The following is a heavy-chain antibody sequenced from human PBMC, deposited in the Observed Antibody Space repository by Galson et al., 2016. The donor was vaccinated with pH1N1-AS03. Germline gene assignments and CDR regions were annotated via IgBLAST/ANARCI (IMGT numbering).Heavy chain of an antibody. D-gene: IGHD3-22*01. J-gene: IGHJ6*02. V-gene: IGHV4-39*01. CDR1: GGSISSSTYS. CDR3: ARAYLGMDV. CDR2: VYYSGTT. Sequence: SETLSLTCTVSGGSISSSTYSWGWIRQPPGKGLEWIGSVYYSGTTYYNPSLKSRVTISVGTSKNQFSLKLSSVTAADTAVYYCARAYLGMDVWGQGTTVTVSS.